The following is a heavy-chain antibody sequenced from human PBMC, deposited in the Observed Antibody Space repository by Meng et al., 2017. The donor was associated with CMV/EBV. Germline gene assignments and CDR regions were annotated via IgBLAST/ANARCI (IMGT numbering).Heavy chain of an antibody. V-gene: IGHV4-38-2*02. D-gene: IGHD6-13*01. CDR3: ARVATGYSSSWAYGGMDV. Sequence: SETLSLTCTVSGYSISSGYSWGWIRQPPGKGLEWIGSIYHSGSTYYNPSLKSRVTISVDTSKNQFSLKLSSVTAADTAVYYCARVATGYSSSWAYGGMDVWGQGTTVTVSS. J-gene: IGHJ6*02. CDR1: GYSISSGYS. CDR2: IYHSGST.